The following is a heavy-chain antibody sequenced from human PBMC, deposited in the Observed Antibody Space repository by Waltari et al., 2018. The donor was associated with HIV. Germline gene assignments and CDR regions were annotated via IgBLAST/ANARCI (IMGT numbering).Heavy chain of an antibody. J-gene: IGHJ4*02. CDR2: SSGSGGRT. CDR3: AKVEYSSSSGEN. V-gene: IGHV3-23*01. D-gene: IGHD6-6*01. Sequence: EVQLLESGGGLVQPGGSLRLSCAASGFTFSSYAISWVRQAPGKGLGGASGSSGSGGRTYYADSVKGRFTISRDNSKNTLYLQMNSLRAEDTAVYYCAKVEYSSSSGENWGQGSLVTVSS. CDR1: GFTFSSYA.